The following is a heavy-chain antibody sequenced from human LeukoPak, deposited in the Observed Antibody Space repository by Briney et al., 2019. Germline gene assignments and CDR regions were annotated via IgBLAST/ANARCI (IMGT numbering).Heavy chain of an antibody. Sequence: SETLSLTCTVSGCSISSYYWSWIRQPAGKGLEWIGRIYTSGSTNYNPSLKSRVTMSVDTSKNQFSLKLSSVTAADTAVYYCARDRGDYYHYYMDVWGKGTTVTVSS. J-gene: IGHJ6*03. CDR2: IYTSGST. CDR1: GCSISSYY. D-gene: IGHD3-10*01. V-gene: IGHV4-4*07. CDR3: ARDRGDYYHYYMDV.